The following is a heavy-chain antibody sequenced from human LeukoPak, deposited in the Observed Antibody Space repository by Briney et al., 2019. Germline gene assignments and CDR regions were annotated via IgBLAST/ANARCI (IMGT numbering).Heavy chain of an antibody. V-gene: IGHV3-23*01. J-gene: IGHJ3*01. CDR3: ARDIEFST. CDR2: INFSGGNT. Sequence: GGSLRLSCAASGFTFSDSAMNWVRQAPGKGLEWLSLINFSGGNTYYADSMKGRFTISRDNSKDTLYPQMNSLRAEDTAIYYCARDIEFSTWGLGTMVTVSS. CDR1: GFTFSDSA. D-gene: IGHD3-3*02.